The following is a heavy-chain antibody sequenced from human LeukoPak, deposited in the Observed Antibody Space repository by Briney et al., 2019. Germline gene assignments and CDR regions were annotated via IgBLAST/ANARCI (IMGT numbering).Heavy chain of an antibody. CDR3: ARLPNYYDSSGYYYYFDY. J-gene: IGHJ4*02. CDR2: IYYSGST. V-gene: IGHV4-39*01. D-gene: IGHD3-22*01. Sequence: SETLSLTCTVSGGSISSSSYYWGWIRQPPGKGLEWIGSIYYSGSTYYNPSLNSRVTISVDTSKNQFSLKLSSVTAADTAVYYCARLPNYYDSSGYYYYFDYWGQGTLVTVSS. CDR1: GGSISSSSYY.